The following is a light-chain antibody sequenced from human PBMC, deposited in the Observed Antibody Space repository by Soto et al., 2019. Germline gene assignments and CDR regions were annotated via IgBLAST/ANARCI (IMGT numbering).Light chain of an antibody. CDR1: SSDVGGYNY. V-gene: IGLV2-11*01. CDR2: DVS. Sequence: QSALTQPRSVSRSPGQSVTLSCTGTSSDVGGYNYVSWYQQHPGKAPKLMIYDVSKRPSGVPDRFSGSKSGNTASLTISGLQAEDEADYYCCSYAGSYVVFGTGTKVTVL. CDR3: CSYAGSYVV. J-gene: IGLJ1*01.